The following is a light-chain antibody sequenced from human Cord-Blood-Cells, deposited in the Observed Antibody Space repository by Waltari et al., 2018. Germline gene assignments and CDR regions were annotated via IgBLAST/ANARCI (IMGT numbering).Light chain of an antibody. J-gene: IGKJ1*01. Sequence: EIVLTQSPGTPSLSPGERATLSCRASQSVSSSYLAWYQQKPGQAPRLLIYGASSRATGMPDRFSGSGSGTDFTLTISRLEPEDFAVYYCQQYGSSPWTFGQGTKVEIK. CDR1: QSVSSSY. CDR3: QQYGSSPWT. CDR2: GAS. V-gene: IGKV3-20*01.